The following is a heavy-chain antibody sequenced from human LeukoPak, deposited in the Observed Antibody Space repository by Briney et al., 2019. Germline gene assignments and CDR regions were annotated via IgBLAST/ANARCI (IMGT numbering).Heavy chain of an antibody. D-gene: IGHD3-10*01. CDR2: IYCSGST. V-gene: IGHV4-39*01. J-gene: IGHJ3*02. CDR3: ARRELLSTPDAFDI. Sequence: SETLSLTCTVSGGSISSSSYYWGWIRQPPGKGLEWIGSIYCSGSTYYNPSLKSRVTISVDTSKNQFSLKVSSVTAADTAVYYCARRELLSTPDAFDIWGQGTMVTVSS. CDR1: GGSISSSSYY.